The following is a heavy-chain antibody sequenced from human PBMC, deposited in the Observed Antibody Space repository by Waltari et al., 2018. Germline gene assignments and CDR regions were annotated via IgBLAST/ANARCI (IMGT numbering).Heavy chain of an antibody. V-gene: IGHV4-34*01. J-gene: IGHJ5*02. CDR3: ARGTFIVVVVAATSWFDP. CDR2: INHSGST. CDR1: GGSFSGYY. Sequence: QVQLQQWGAGLLKPSETLSLTCAVYGGSFSGYYWSWIRQPPGKGLEWIGEINHSGSTNYNPSLKSRVTISVDTSKNQVSLKLSSVTAADTAVYYCARGTFIVVVVAATSWFDPWGQGTLVTVSS. D-gene: IGHD2-15*01.